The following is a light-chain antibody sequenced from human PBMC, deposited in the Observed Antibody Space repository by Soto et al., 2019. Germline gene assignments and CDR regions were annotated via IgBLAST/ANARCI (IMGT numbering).Light chain of an antibody. CDR2: KAS. J-gene: IGKJ2*01. Sequence: IQMTQSPSTLSASVGDRVTITCRASHSISRWLAWYQQKPGNAPKVLIYKASNLETGVPPRFSGSGSETEFTLTISSLQPDDYATYYCQQYNGYPYTFGQGTKVEI. CDR3: QQYNGYPYT. CDR1: HSISRW. V-gene: IGKV1-5*03.